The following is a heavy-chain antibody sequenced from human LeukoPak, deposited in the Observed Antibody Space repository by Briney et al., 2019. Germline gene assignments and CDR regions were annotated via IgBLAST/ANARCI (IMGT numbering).Heavy chain of an antibody. D-gene: IGHD2-2*01. Sequence: SETLSLTCTVSGYSISSGYYWGWIRQPPGKGLEWIGSIYHSGSTYYNPSLKSRVTISVDTSKNQFSLKLSSVTAADTAVYYCARDLRYCSSTSCRGYLGQGTLVTVSS. CDR3: ARDLRYCSSTSCRGY. J-gene: IGHJ4*02. CDR1: GYSISSGYY. V-gene: IGHV4-38-2*02. CDR2: IYHSGST.